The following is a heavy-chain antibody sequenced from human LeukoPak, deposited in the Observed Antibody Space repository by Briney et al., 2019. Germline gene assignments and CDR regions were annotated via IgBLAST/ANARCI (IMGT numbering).Heavy chain of an antibody. CDR1: GASFTSGSQY. V-gene: IGHV4-61*01. J-gene: IGHJ4*02. Sequence: SETLSLTCTLSGASFTSGSQYWGWIRPTPGKGLEWIGDIFYNGKTNYNPSLKSRVTISLDTSRSQFSLRLSSVTASDTGVYYCARIFDVWGRGTLVTVSS. CDR2: IFYNGKT. CDR3: ARIFDV.